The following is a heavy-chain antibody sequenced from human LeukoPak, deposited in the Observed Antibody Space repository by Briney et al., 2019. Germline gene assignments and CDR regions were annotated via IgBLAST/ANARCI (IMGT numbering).Heavy chain of an antibody. CDR3: ARGGRGSAAVVAPRSFDI. CDR2: ISNGGGGT. D-gene: IGHD3-22*01. Sequence: GGSLRLSCAGSGFTFSDYAMSWVRQAPGKGLEWVSGISNGGGGTYYADSVKGRFIISRDISKNTLYLQMNSLRAEDSALYYCARGGRGSAAVVAPRSFDIWGQGTMVTVSS. V-gene: IGHV3-23*01. CDR1: GFTFSDYA. J-gene: IGHJ3*02.